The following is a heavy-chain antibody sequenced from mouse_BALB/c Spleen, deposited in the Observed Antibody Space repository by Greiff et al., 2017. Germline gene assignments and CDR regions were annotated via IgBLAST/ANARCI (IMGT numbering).Heavy chain of an antibody. CDR2: IYPGNSDT. J-gene: IGHJ1*01. V-gene: IGHV1-5*01. D-gene: IGHD1-1*01. CDR3: TILLRYGYFDV. Sequence: VQLQQSGTVLARPGASVKMSCKASGYTFTSYWMHWVKQRPGQGLEWIGAIYPGNSDTSYNQKFKGKAKLTAVTSTSTAYMELSSLTNEDSAVYYCTILLRYGYFDVWGAGTTVTVSS. CDR1: GYTFTSYW.